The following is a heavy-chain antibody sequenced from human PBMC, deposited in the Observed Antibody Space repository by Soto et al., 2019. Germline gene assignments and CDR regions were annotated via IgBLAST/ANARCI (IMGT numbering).Heavy chain of an antibody. Sequence: QVYLVESGGGVVQPGRSLRLSCAVSGLTFSSYGMHWVRKAPGKWMEWVAVISYDGSKKYYADSVKGRFTISRDNSKNTVYLQMNSLRPEDTAVYYCAKSSTAEYYYYGMYVWGQGTTVTVSS. J-gene: IGHJ6*02. V-gene: IGHV3-30*18. CDR3: AKSSTAEYYYYGMYV. CDR2: ISYDGSKK. CDR1: GLTFSSYG. D-gene: IGHD4-4*01.